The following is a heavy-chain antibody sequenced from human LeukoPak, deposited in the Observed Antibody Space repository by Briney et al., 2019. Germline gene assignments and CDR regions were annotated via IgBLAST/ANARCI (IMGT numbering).Heavy chain of an antibody. CDR1: GYAFTSNY. J-gene: IGHJ4*02. V-gene: IGHV1-46*01. CDR3: ARDQEGFDY. Sequence: ASVTVSCKASGYAFTSNYIHWVRQAPGQGLEWMGMIYPRDGSTSYAQKFQGRVTVTRDTSTSTVHMELSGLRSEDTAVYYCARDQEGFDYWGQGTLVTVSS. CDR2: IYPRDGST.